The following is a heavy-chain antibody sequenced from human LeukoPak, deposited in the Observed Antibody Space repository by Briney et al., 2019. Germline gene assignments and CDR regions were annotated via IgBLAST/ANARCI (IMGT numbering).Heavy chain of an antibody. Sequence: GGSLRLSCAASGFTVSSNYMSWVRQAPGKGLEWVSGISGSGSATYYADSVKGRFTISRDNSENTVYLQMNSLRVEDTAIYYCAKDRSSGGSCYNYWGRGTQVTVSS. J-gene: IGHJ4*02. CDR1: GFTVSSNY. CDR2: ISGSGSAT. D-gene: IGHD2-15*01. CDR3: AKDRSSGGSCYNY. V-gene: IGHV3-23*01.